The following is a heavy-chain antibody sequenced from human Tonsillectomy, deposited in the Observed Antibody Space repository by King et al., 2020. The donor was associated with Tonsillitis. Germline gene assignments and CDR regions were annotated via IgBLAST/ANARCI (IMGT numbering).Heavy chain of an antibody. CDR1: GFTLDDYT. V-gene: IGHV3-43*01. CDR3: AKDWRQYSSGWSGGFAP. CDR2: ISWDGGST. J-gene: IGHJ5*02. Sequence: VQLVESGGVVVQPGGSLRLSCAASGFTLDDYTIHWVRQAPGKGLEWVSLISWDGGSTYYADSVKGRFTISRDNSKNSLYLQMNSLRTEDTALYYCAKDWRQYSSGWSGGFAPWGQGTLVTVSS. D-gene: IGHD6-19*01.